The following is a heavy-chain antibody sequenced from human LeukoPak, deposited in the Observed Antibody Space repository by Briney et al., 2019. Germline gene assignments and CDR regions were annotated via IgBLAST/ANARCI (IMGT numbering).Heavy chain of an antibody. CDR3: ARWTHGSGAGFFIH. Sequence: SVKVSCKASGGAFSNYAMNWVRQAPGQGLEWMGGIIPLLGTPSYAQKFQGRVTITADESTTTAYMELSSLRSEDTAVYYCARWTHGSGAGFFIHWGQGTLSPSPQ. J-gene: IGHJ1*01. CDR2: IIPLLGTP. V-gene: IGHV1-69*13. D-gene: IGHD3-10*01. CDR1: GGAFSNYA.